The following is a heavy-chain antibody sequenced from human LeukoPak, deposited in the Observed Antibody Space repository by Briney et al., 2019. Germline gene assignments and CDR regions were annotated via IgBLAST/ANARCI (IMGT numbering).Heavy chain of an antibody. D-gene: IGHD3-10*01. CDR3: AKHKIYGSGSSLDY. V-gene: IGHV3-23*01. CDR1: GFTFSNYA. Sequence: GGSLRLSCVASGFTFSNYAMHWVRQAPGKGLEWVSTISGSGGTTYYADSVKGRLTISRDDSKNTLSLQMNSLRAEDTAVYYCAKHKIYGSGSSLDYWGQGTLVTVSS. J-gene: IGHJ4*02. CDR2: ISGSGGTT.